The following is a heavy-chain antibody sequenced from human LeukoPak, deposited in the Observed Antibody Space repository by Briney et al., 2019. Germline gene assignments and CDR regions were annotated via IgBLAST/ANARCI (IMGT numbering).Heavy chain of an antibody. J-gene: IGHJ5*02. Sequence: SETLSLTCTVSGGSISSYYWSWIRQPAGKGLEWIGRIYTSGSTNYNPSLKSRVTISVDTSKNQFSLKLSSVTAADTAVYYCARSPASSWKPNWFDPWGQGTLVTVSS. CDR2: IYTSGST. CDR1: GGSISSYY. V-gene: IGHV4-4*07. D-gene: IGHD6-13*01. CDR3: ARSPASSWKPNWFDP.